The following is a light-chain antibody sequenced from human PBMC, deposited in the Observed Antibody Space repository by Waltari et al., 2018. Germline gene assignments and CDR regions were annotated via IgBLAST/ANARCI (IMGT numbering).Light chain of an antibody. J-gene: IGLJ2*01. Sequence: QSVLTQSPSTSGTPGQTVTIFCSGSGSNIGARTVNWYQQLPGTAPKLLIYSNNQRPAGFPDRFSASKSGSSASLAISRLQSEDEADYYCAAWDDTLNGVLFGGGTKLTVL. CDR3: AAWDDTLNGVL. CDR2: SNN. CDR1: GSNIGART. V-gene: IGLV1-44*01.